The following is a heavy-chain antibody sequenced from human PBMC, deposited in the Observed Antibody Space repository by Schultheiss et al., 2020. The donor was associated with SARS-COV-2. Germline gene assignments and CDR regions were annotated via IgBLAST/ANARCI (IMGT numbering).Heavy chain of an antibody. V-gene: IGHV3-11*04. CDR1: GFIFSDYY. Sequence: GGSLRLSCVTSGFIFSDYYMSWIRQAPGKGLEWVSYISDSGVTKYYADSVKGRFTISRDNAKNSLYLQMNSLRADDTAVYYCARDPSRLYGEGVNYWGQGTLVTVSS. D-gene: IGHD2/OR15-2a*01. J-gene: IGHJ4*02. CDR3: ARDPSRLYGEGVNY. CDR2: ISDSGVTK.